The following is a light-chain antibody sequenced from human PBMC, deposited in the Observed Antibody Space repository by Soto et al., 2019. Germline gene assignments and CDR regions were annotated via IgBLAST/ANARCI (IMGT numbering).Light chain of an antibody. CDR1: SSNIGAGYD. V-gene: IGLV1-40*01. Sequence: QAVVTQPPSVSGAPGQRVTISCTGSSSNIGAGYDVHWYQQRPGTAPKLLIYGNSNRPSGVPDRFSGSKSGTSASLAITGLQAEDEADYYCQSYDSRLSGWVFGGGTKLTVL. CDR3: QSYDSRLSGWV. CDR2: GNS. J-gene: IGLJ3*02.